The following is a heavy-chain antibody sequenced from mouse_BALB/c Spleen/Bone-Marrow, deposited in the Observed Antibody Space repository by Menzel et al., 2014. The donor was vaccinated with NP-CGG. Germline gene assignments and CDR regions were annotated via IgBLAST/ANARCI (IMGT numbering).Heavy chain of an antibody. CDR2: IDPANGNT. CDR1: GFNIKDTY. CDR3: AVYYYGSSLFAY. J-gene: IGHJ3*01. Sequence: ESGAELVKPGASVRLSCTASGFNIKDTYMHWVKQRPEQGLEWIGRIDPANGNTKYDPKFQGKATITADTSSNTAYLQLSSLTSEDTAVYYCAVYYYGSSLFAYWGQGTPVTVSA. V-gene: IGHV14-3*02. D-gene: IGHD1-1*01.